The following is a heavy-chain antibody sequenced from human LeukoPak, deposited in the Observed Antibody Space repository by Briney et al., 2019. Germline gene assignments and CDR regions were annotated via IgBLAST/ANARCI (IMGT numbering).Heavy chain of an antibody. CDR2: IYYSGST. CDR1: GGSISSYY. D-gene: IGHD1-26*01. CDR3: ARVRRWEIHGGYYFDY. V-gene: IGHV4-59*01. J-gene: IGHJ4*02. Sequence: PSETLSLTCTVSGGSISSYYWSWIRQPPGRGRRGFGYIYYSGSTNYNPSLKSRVTISVDTSKNQFSLKLSSVTAADTAVYYCARVRRWEIHGGYYFDYWGQGTLVTVSS.